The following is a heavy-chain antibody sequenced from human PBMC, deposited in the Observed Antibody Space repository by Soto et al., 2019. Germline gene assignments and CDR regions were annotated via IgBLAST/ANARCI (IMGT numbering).Heavy chain of an antibody. D-gene: IGHD6-19*01. CDR3: ARHSFVRDPDLAVAGKGAYYYYGMDV. CDR2: IDPSDSYT. J-gene: IGHJ6*02. V-gene: IGHV5-10-1*01. Sequence: GESLKISCRGSGYSFTSYWISWVRQMPGKGLEWMGRIDPSDSYTNYSPSFQGHVTISADKSISTAYLRWSSLKASDTAMYYCARHSFVRDPDLAVAGKGAYYYYGMDVWGQGTTVTVSS. CDR1: GYSFTSYW.